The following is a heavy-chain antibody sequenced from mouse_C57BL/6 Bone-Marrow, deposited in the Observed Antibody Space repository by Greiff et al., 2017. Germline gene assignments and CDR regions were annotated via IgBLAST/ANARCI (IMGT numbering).Heavy chain of an antibody. CDR1: GYKFTDYY. Sequence: VQLQQSGPVLVKPGASVKMSCKASGYKFTDYYKNWVKKSHGKSLEWIGVINPYNGGTSYNQKFKGKATLTVDKSSSTAYMELNSLTSEDSAVYYGARGLDYWGQGTTLTVSS. J-gene: IGHJ2*01. CDR2: INPYNGGT. V-gene: IGHV1-19*01. CDR3: ARGLDY.